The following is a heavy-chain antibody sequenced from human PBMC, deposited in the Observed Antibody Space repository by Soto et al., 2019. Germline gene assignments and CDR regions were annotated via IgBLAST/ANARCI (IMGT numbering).Heavy chain of an antibody. V-gene: IGHV3-9*01. CDR1: VVAWDDYA. D-gene: IGHD6-13*01. Sequence: SLCLDCPASVVAWDDYATHWGRHTPGKGLAWVSGISCSRGSIGYAGSVRCRFIISRDNTKNSLYLQMNSLRAEDTALYYCAKSYWGSSADYWGQGTMVTVSS. CDR3: AKSYWGSSADY. J-gene: IGHJ4*01. CDR2: ISCSRGSI.